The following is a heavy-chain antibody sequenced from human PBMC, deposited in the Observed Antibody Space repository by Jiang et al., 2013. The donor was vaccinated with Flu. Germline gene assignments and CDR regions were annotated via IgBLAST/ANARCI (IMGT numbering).Heavy chain of an antibody. CDR2: TYYRSKWYN. J-gene: IGHJ6*02. CDR1: GDSVSSNSAA. CDR3: ARVLTDPKAMIVVVITSDYGMDV. V-gene: IGHV6-1*01. Sequence: QTLSLTCAISGDSVSSNSAAWNWIRQSPSRGLEWLGRTYYRSKWYNDYAVSVKSRITINPDTSKNQFSLQLNSVTPEDTAVYYCARVLTDPKAMIVVVITSDYGMDVWGQGTTVTVSS. D-gene: IGHD3-22*01.